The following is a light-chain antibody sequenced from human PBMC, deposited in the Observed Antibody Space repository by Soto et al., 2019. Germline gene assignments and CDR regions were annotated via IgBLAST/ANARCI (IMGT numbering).Light chain of an antibody. CDR2: DVN. J-gene: IGLJ2*01. Sequence: QSALTQPRSVSGSPGQSVTISCIGTSRDAGNYKYVSWYRQNPGKAPEIMIYDVNKRPSGVPDRFSGSKSGNTASLTISGLQAEDEADYYCCSYAGSYTLIFGGGTKLTVL. CDR1: SRDAGNYKY. V-gene: IGLV2-11*01. CDR3: CSYAGSYTLI.